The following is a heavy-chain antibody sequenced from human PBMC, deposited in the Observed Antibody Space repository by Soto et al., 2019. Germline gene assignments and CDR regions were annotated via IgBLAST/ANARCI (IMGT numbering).Heavy chain of an antibody. CDR2: IKEDGSDK. CDR3: ARHGDSVFDH. Sequence: PGGSLRLSCAASGFTFSRDWMAWVRQAPGKGLEWVGNIKEDGSDKYYVDSVKGRFTMARDNAKNLLYLQMNSLRAEDTAVYYCARHGDSVFDHWGRGTLVTVSS. CDR1: GFTFSRDW. J-gene: IGHJ4*02. D-gene: IGHD4-17*01. V-gene: IGHV3-7*01.